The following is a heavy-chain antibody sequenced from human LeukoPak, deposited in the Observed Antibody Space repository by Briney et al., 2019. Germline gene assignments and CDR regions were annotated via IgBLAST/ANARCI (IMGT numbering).Heavy chain of an antibody. D-gene: IGHD6-19*01. CDR1: GFTFSNYN. CDR3: AKTHGNGWYFDY. J-gene: IGHJ4*02. V-gene: IGHV3-48*02. Sequence: GGSLRLSCAASGFTFSNYNMNWVRQAPGKGLEWVSYISSGGGATHYADSVKGRFTISRDNAKNSLYLQMNSLRDEDTALYSCAKTHGNGWYFDYWGQGTLVTVFS. CDR2: ISSGGGAT.